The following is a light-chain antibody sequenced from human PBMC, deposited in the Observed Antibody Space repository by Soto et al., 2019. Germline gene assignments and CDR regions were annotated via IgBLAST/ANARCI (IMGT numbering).Light chain of an antibody. J-gene: IGKJ1*01. CDR1: QSVTNN. Sequence: EIVMTQSPATLSVSPGESAILSCRASQSVTNNLAWYQQKPGQAPRLLIYGASTRATGFPARFSGSGSGTEFTLTISSLQSEDFAVYYCQQYNNWPPTWTFGQGTKVEIK. CDR3: QQYNNWPPTWT. CDR2: GAS. V-gene: IGKV3-15*01.